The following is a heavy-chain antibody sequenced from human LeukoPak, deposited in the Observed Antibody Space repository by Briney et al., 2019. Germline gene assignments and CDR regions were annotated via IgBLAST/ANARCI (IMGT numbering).Heavy chain of an antibody. CDR3: TKMRGSLYAFDI. CDR2: INWNGGST. CDR1: GFTFSSYP. Sequence: GGSLRLSCAASGFTFSSYPMHWVRQAPGKGLEWVSGINWNGGSTAYADSVKGRFTISRDNAKNSLYLQMNSLRAEDTAFYYCTKMRGSLYAFDIWGRGTMVTVS. V-gene: IGHV3-20*04. J-gene: IGHJ3*02. D-gene: IGHD2-15*01.